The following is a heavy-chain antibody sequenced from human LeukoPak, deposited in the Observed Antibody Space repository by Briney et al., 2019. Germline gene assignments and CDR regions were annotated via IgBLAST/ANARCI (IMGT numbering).Heavy chain of an antibody. V-gene: IGHV3-23*01. CDR1: GFTFGSYA. J-gene: IGHJ4*02. CDR2: ISGSGGST. Sequence: GGSLRLSCAASGFTFGSYAMSWVRQAPGKGLEWVSAISGSGGSTYYADSVKGRFTISRDNSKNTLYLQMNSLRAEDTAVYYCAKDGGYSGYDQPSDYWGQGTLVTVSS. CDR3: AKDGGYSGYDQPSDY. D-gene: IGHD5-12*01.